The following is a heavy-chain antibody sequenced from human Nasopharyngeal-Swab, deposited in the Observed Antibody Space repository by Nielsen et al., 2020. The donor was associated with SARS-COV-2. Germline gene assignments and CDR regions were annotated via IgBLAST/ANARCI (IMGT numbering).Heavy chain of an antibody. J-gene: IGHJ3*02. CDR3: ARGDYDFWSGWVSAFDI. D-gene: IGHD3-3*01. Sequence: ASVKVSCKASGDTFTSYAMNWVRQAPGQGREGMGWINTNTGNPTYAQGFTGRFVFSLDTSVSTAYLQISSLKAEDTAVYYCARGDYDFWSGWVSAFDIWGQGTMVTVSS. V-gene: IGHV7-4-1*02. CDR1: GDTFTSYA. CDR2: INTNTGNP.